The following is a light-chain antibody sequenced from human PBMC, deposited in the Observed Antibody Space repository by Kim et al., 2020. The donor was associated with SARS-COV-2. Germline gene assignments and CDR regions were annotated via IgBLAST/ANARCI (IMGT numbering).Light chain of an antibody. CDR3: AAWDDSLNGMI. CDR2: KNN. V-gene: IGLV1-44*01. J-gene: IGLJ2*01. CDR1: SSNIGSNG. Sequence: QSVLTQPPSASGTPGQRVTISCSGGSSNIGSNGVRWYQLFPGMAPKLLMYKNNQRPSGVPDRFSGFESGTSASLAVSALQSEDEADYYCAAWDDSLNGMIFGGGTQLTVL.